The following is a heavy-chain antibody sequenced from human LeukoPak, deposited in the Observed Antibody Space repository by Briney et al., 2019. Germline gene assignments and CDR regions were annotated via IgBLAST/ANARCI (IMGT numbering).Heavy chain of an antibody. V-gene: IGHV3-30-3*01. CDR2: ISYDGSNK. CDR3: ARAINKVFDY. CDR1: GFTVSSNY. Sequence: GGSLRLSCAASGFTVSSNYMSWVRQAPGKGLEWVAVISYDGSNKYYADSVKGRFTISRDNSKNTLYLQMNSLRAEDTAVYYCARAINKVFDYWGQGTLVTVSS. J-gene: IGHJ4*02.